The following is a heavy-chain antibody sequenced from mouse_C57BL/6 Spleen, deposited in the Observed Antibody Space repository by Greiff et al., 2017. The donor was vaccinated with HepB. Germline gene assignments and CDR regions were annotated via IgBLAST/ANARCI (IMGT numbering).Heavy chain of an antibody. J-gene: IGHJ1*03. Sequence: EVMLVESGEGLVKPGGSLKLSCAASGFTFSSYAMSWVRQTPEKRLEWVAYISSGGDYIYYADTVKGRFTISRDNARNTLYLQMSSLKSEDTAMYYCTREGGYDGWYFDVWGTGTTVTVSS. V-gene: IGHV5-9-1*02. CDR2: ISSGGDYI. CDR3: TREGGYDGWYFDV. CDR1: GFTFSSYA. D-gene: IGHD2-2*01.